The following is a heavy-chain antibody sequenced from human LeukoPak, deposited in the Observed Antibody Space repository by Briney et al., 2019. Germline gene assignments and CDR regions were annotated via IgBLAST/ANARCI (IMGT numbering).Heavy chain of an antibody. V-gene: IGHV1-24*01. D-gene: IGHD1-26*01. CDR1: GYTLTELS. Sequence: ASVKVSFTVSGYTLTELSMHWVRQAPGKGLEWMGGFDPEDGETIYAQKFQGRVTMTEDTSTDTAYMEPSSLRSEDTAVYYCATVSYSGSYPTPLDYWGRGTLVTVSS. CDR2: FDPEDGET. J-gene: IGHJ4*02. CDR3: ATVSYSGSYPTPLDY.